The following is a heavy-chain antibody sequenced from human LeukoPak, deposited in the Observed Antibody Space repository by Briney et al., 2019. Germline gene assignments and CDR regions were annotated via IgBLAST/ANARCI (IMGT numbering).Heavy chain of an antibody. J-gene: IGHJ4*02. CDR2: ISGTGATT. CDR1: GFILNNYA. Sequence: QTGGSLRLSCAASGFILNNYAMSWVRQAPGKGLEWVSSISGTGATTYYAGSVKGRFAISRDNSKNTLYLQMSSLRAEDTAVYFCAKDQRFGDLDDYRGQGTLVAVSS. V-gene: IGHV3-23*01. D-gene: IGHD3-10*01. CDR3: AKDQRFGDLDDY.